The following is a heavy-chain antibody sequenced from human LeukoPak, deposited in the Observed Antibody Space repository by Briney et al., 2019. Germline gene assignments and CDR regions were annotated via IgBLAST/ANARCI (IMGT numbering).Heavy chain of an antibody. CDR2: ISAHSGNT. CDR1: GYMFTTYG. CDR3: ARDLSSGGWTLEFDY. D-gene: IGHD6-25*01. V-gene: IGHV1-18*04. J-gene: IGHJ4*02. Sequence: AAVKVSCKTSGYMFTTYGITWVRQAPGQGLQWMGWISAHSGNTKYAEKFRGRVTLTTDTSTSTGYLELGSLTSDDTAVYYCARDLSSGGWTLEFDYWGQGTQVTVAS.